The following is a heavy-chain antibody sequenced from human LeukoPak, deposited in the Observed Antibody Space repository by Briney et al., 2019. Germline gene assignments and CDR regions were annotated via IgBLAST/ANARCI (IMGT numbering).Heavy chain of an antibody. Sequence: GASVKVSCKASGYTFTGYYMHWVRQAPGQGLEWMGWINPNSGGTNYAQKFQGRVTMTRDTSISTAYMELSRLRSDDTAVYYCARDALPLNWNYGWFDPWGQGTLVTVSS. CDR3: ARDALPLNWNYGWFDP. J-gene: IGHJ5*02. CDR2: INPNSGGT. CDR1: GYTFTGYY. D-gene: IGHD1-7*01. V-gene: IGHV1-2*02.